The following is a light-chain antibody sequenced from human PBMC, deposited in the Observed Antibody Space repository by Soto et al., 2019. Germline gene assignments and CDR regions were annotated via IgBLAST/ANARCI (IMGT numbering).Light chain of an antibody. CDR2: DAS. V-gene: IGKV3-11*01. Sequence: EGVWTQSPATLSLSPGERATLSCRASQTLANYLAWYQQRPGQAPRLLIYDASNRATGIPARFSGSGSGTDFTLTISSLEPEDSAVYYCQQRSDSYTFGQGTRLEIK. CDR3: QQRSDSYT. J-gene: IGKJ5*01. CDR1: QTLANY.